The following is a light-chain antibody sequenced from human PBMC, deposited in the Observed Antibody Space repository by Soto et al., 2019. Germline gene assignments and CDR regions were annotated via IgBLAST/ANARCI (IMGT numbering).Light chain of an antibody. Sequence: IVMTQSPATLSVSPGEPATLSCRASQSVGTNLAWYQQKPGQPPRLLIYATSTRVTGVPVRFSGGGSGTDFTLTISSLQSEDFAVYDCQQYNKWPPDYTFGPGTKVDIK. CDR1: QSVGTN. J-gene: IGKJ3*01. CDR3: QQYNKWPPDYT. V-gene: IGKV3D-15*01. CDR2: ATS.